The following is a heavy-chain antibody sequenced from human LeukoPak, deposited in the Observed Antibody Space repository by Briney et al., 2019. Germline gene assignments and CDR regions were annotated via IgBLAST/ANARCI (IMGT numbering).Heavy chain of an antibody. CDR3: ARVGADAYYYYMDV. V-gene: IGHV4-59*01. J-gene: IGHJ6*03. CDR1: GGSISSYY. CDR2: IYYSGST. D-gene: IGHD3-3*01. Sequence: SETLSLTCTVSGGSISSYYWSWIRQPPGKGLEWIGYIYYSGSTNYNPSLKSRVTISVDTSKNQFSLKLSSVTAADTAVYYCARVGADAYYYYMDVWGKGTTVTVSS.